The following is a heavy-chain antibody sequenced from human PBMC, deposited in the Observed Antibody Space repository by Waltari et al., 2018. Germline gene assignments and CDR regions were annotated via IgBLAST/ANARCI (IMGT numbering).Heavy chain of an antibody. CDR2: INPSGVT. Sequence: YXVNNGSLNNYFWNWIRQSPGKGLEWIGEINPSGVTNYNPSLKSRVTISIDTSKNQVSLKLRSVTAADTAMYYCARGLREGSWTGDLFYYHHYGMDVWGQGTTVTVSS. D-gene: IGHD2-8*02. CDR1: NGSLNNYF. V-gene: IGHV4-34*01. J-gene: IGHJ6*02. CDR3: ARGLREGSWTGDLFYYHHYGMDV.